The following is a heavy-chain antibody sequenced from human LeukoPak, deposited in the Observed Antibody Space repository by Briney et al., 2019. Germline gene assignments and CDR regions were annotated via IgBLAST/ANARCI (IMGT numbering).Heavy chain of an antibody. CDR2: IYYSGST. J-gene: IGHJ3*02. V-gene: IGHV4-59*08. CDR1: GGSISSYY. D-gene: IGHD3-16*02. CDR3: ARLFPSYDYVWGSYRINAFDI. Sequence: SETLSLTCTVSGGSISSYYWSWIRQPPGKGLEWIGYIYYSGSTNYNPSLKSRVTISVDTSKSQFSLKLGSVTAADTAVYYCARLFPSYDYVWGSYRINAFDIWGQGTMVTVSS.